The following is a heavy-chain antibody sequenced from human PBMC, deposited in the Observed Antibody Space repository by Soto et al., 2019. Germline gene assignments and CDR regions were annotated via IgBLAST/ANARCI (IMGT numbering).Heavy chain of an antibody. CDR3: ARGHCSGGSCYLVDY. J-gene: IGHJ4*02. CDR1: GFTFSSYD. CDR2: IGTAGDT. V-gene: IGHV3-13*01. D-gene: IGHD2-15*01. Sequence: PGGSLRLSCAASGFTFSSYDMHWVRQATGKGLEWVSAIGTAGDTYYPGSVKGRFTISRENAKNSLYLQMNSLRAEDTAVYYCARGHCSGGSCYLVDYWGQGTLVTVSS.